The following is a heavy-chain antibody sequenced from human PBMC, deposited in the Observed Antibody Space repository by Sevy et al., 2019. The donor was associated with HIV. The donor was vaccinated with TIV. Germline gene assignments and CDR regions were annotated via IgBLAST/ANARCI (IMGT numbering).Heavy chain of an antibody. CDR2: LKQDGSEK. CDR1: GFTFSSYW. Sequence: GGSLRLSCAASGFTFSSYWMHWVRQAPGKGLEWVANLKQDGSEKYYVDSVKGRFTISRDNAKNSLYLQMNSLRAEDTDVYYCARALAAADNYWGQGTLVTVSS. V-gene: IGHV3-7*01. D-gene: IGHD6-13*01. J-gene: IGHJ4*02. CDR3: ARALAAADNY.